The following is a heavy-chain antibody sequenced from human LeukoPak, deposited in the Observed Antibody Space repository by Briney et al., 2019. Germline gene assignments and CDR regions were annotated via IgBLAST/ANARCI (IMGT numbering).Heavy chain of an antibody. J-gene: IGHJ4*02. D-gene: IGHD3-16*02. Sequence: PGGSLRLSCAASGFTFSSYSMNWIRQPAGKGLEWIGRIYTSGSTNYNPSLKSRVTISVDTSKNQFSLKLSSVTAADTAVYYCARGPYDYVWGSYRYQTYFDYWGQGTLVTVSS. CDR1: GFTFSSYS. CDR3: ARGPYDYVWGSYRYQTYFDY. V-gene: IGHV4-4*07. CDR2: IYTSGST.